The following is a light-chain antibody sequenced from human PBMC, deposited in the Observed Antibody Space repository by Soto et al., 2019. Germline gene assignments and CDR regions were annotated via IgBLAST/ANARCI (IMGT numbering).Light chain of an antibody. CDR2: GAS. V-gene: IGKV3-20*01. CDR3: HSYCRFWP. CDR1: QSVSSSY. J-gene: IGKJ1*01. Sequence: IGVKQSPVTLSLSQGERATLSCRASQSVSSSYLAWYQQKPGQAPRLLIYGASSRATGIPDRFSGSGSGTDFTLTIIRQEHEDFAVYCWHSYCRFWPFGQGTKV.